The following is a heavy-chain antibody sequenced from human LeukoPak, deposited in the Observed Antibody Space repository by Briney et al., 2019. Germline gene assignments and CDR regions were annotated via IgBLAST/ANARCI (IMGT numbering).Heavy chain of an antibody. CDR3: VRAALREGYDFDY. CDR1: GFTFSSYS. J-gene: IGHJ4*02. V-gene: IGHV3-21*01. CDR2: ISSGSSYI. D-gene: IGHD5-24*01. Sequence: GGSLRLSCAGSGFTFSSYSMSWVRQAPGKGLEWVSYISSGSSYIYYADSVKGRFTISRDNAKNSLYLEMNGLRAEDTAVYYCVRAALREGYDFDYWGQGTLVTVSS.